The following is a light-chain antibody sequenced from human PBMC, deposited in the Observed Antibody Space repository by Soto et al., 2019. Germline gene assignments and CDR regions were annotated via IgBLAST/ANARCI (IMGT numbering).Light chain of an antibody. J-gene: IGKJ2*01. Sequence: AIQMTQSPSSLSASVGDRVTITCRASQAIGNDLTWYQQKPGKAPNLLIFAASSSQSGVPSRFSGSGSGTDFTLTISSLQPEDFATYYCLQDYNYPLTFGQGTKLEIK. CDR3: LQDYNYPLT. V-gene: IGKV1-6*01. CDR2: AAS. CDR1: QAIGND.